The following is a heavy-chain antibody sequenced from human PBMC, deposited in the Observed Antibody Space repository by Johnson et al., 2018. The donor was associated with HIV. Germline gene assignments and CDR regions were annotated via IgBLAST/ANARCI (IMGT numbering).Heavy chain of an antibody. Sequence: VQLVESGGGLIQPGGSLRLFCAASGFTVSSNYMSWVRQAPGKGLEWVSVIYSGGSTYYADSEKGRFTISRDNSKNTLYLQMNSMRAEDTAVYYCVRVRYSSGWYRGGPDRFLDAFDSWGQGRMVTVSS. V-gene: IGHV3-53*01. J-gene: IGHJ3*02. D-gene: IGHD6-19*01. CDR2: IYSGGST. CDR3: VRVRYSSGWYRGGPDRFLDAFDS. CDR1: GFTVSSNY.